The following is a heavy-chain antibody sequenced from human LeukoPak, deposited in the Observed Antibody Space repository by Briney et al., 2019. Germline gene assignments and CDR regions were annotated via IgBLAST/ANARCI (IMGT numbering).Heavy chain of an antibody. CDR1: GFTFSSYA. J-gene: IGHJ4*02. CDR3: AKAIERGIAAAGALDY. Sequence: GGSLRLSCAASGFTFSSYAMSWVRQAPGKGLEWVSAISGSGGSTYYADSVKGRFTISRDNSKNTLYLQMNSLRAEDTAVYYCAKAIERGIAAAGALDYWGQGTLVTVSS. D-gene: IGHD6-13*01. CDR2: ISGSGGST. V-gene: IGHV3-23*01.